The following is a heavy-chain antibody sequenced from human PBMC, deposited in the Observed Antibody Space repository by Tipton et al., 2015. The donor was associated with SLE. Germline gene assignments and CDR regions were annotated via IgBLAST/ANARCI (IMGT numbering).Heavy chain of an antibody. D-gene: IGHD6-6*01. V-gene: IGHV4-39*02. J-gene: IGHJ6*02. CDR3: ARDRDSSSPTHYYYYYGMDV. CDR1: GGSISSGGYY. CDR2: IYYSGST. Sequence: TLSLTCTVSGGSISSGGYYWGWIRQPPGKGLEWIGSIYYSGSTYYNPSLKSRVTISVDTSKNQFSLKLSSVTAADTAVYYCARDRDSSSPTHYYYYYGMDVWGQGTTVTVSS.